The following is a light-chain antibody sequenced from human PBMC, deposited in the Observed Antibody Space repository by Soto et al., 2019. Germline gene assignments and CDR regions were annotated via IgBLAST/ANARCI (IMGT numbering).Light chain of an antibody. CDR2: GAS. J-gene: IGKJ1*01. Sequence: EIVMTQSPATLSVSPGEGATLSCRASRSLSSNLAWYQQRPGQAPRLLIYGASTRATGVPARFSGSGSGTEFTLTIISLQSEDFAVYYCQQYNNWPPWTFGQGTKVEFK. CDR3: QQYNNWPPWT. V-gene: IGKV3-15*01. CDR1: RSLSSN.